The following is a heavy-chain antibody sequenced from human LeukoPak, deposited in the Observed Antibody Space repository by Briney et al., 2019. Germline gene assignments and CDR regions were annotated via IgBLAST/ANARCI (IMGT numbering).Heavy chain of an antibody. D-gene: IGHD3-10*01. CDR2: IYTSGST. CDR3: ATSRRVLLWFGELDL. CDR1: GGSISYYY. V-gene: IGHV4-4*07. J-gene: IGHJ4*02. Sequence: PSETLSLTCTVSGGSISYYYWSWIRQPAGKGLEWIGRIYTSGSTNYNPSLKSRVTISVDTSKNQFSLKLSSVTAADTAVYYCATSRRVLLWFGELDLWGQGTLVTVSS.